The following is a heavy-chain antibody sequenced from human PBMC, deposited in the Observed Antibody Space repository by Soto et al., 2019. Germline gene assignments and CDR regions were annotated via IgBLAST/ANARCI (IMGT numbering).Heavy chain of an antibody. D-gene: IGHD6-13*01. J-gene: IGHJ4*02. CDR3: ARAAAGTLHVGVDYYFDY. CDR2: IIPILGIA. Sequence: QVQLVQSGAEVKKPGSSVKVSCKASGGTFSSYTISWVRQAPGQGLEWMGRIIPILGIANYAQKFQGRVTITADKSTSTAYMELSSLRSEDPAVYYCARAAAGTLHVGVDYYFDYWGQGTLVTVSS. CDR1: GGTFSSYT. V-gene: IGHV1-69*02.